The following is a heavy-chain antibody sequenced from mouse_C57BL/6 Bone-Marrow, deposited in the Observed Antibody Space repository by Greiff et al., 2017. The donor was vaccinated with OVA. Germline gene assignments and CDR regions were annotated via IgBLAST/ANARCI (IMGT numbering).Heavy chain of an antibody. CDR3: AKCGNQLTFDY. Sequence: EVKLQESGPGLVKPSQSLSLTCSVTGYSITSGYYWNWIRQFPGNKLEWMGYISYDGSNNYNPSLKNRISITRDTSKNQFFLKLNSVTTEDTATYYCAKCGNQLTFDYWGQGTTLTVSS. J-gene: IGHJ2*01. CDR2: ISYDGSN. CDR1: GYSITSGYY. D-gene: IGHD2-1*01. V-gene: IGHV3-6*01.